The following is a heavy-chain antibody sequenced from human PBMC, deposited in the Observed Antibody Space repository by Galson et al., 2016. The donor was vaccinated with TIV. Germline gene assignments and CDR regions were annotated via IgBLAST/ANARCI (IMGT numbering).Heavy chain of an antibody. CDR1: GFTVSSNY. D-gene: IGHD2-21*01. V-gene: IGHV3-66*02. CDR3: ARERRFCGNECYLHYFYGMDV. CDR2: TSSDGTT. J-gene: IGHJ6*02. Sequence: SLRLSCAASGFTVSSNYMNWVRQAPGKGLEWVAITSSDGTTHYADSVKGRFTMSRDNSMNTLYLQMNSLVTEDTAVYFCARERRFCGNECYLHYFYGMDVWGHGTTVTVSS.